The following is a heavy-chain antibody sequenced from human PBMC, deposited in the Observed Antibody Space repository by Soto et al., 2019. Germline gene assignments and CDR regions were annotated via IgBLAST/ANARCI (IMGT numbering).Heavy chain of an antibody. Sequence: EVQLLESGGDLVQPGGSLRLSCAASGFTFSNYAMCWVRQAPGQGLEWVSLIRGSGGPTNYADSVKGRFTVSRDNSKNMLFLQMNSLRVEDTAVYYCVKDFRGGYDWTHDWGQGTLVTVSS. CDR1: GFTFSNYA. J-gene: IGHJ4*02. V-gene: IGHV3-23*01. D-gene: IGHD5-12*01. CDR3: VKDFRGGYDWTHD. CDR2: IRGSGGPT.